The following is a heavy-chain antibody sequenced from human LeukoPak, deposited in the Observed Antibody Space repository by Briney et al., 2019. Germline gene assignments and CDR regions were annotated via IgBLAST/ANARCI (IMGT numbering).Heavy chain of an antibody. Sequence: PGGSLRLSCAASGFTFRTYAMSWVRQAPGKGMEWVSAISGSGGNTYYADSVQGRFTIFRDNSKNTLYLQMNSQSAEDSAMYYCAKDFISGDGKWEVDYWGQGTLVTVSS. D-gene: IGHD7-27*01. J-gene: IGHJ4*02. CDR1: GFTFRTYA. V-gene: IGHV3-23*01. CDR2: ISGSGGNT. CDR3: AKDFISGDGKWEVDY.